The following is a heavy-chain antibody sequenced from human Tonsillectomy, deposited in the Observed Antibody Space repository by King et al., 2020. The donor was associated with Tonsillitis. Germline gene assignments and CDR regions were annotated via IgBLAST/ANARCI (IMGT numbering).Heavy chain of an antibody. Sequence: VQLVESGGGLVKPGGSLRLSCAASGFTFSDYYMSWIRQAPGKGLEWVSYISSSSSNTNYADSVKGRFTISRDNAKNSLYLQMNSLRAEDTAVYYCARGRLMGATPGRLDIWGQGTMVTVSS. D-gene: IGHD1-26*01. CDR3: ARGRLMGATPGRLDI. V-gene: IGHV3-11*06. J-gene: IGHJ3*02. CDR2: ISSSSSNT. CDR1: GFTFSDYY.